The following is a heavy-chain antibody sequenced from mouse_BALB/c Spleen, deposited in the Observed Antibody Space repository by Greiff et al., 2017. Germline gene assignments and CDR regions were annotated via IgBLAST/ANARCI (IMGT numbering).Heavy chain of an antibody. CDR3: ASDYGGFAY. CDR1: GYTFTDYA. V-gene: IGHV1S137*01. D-gene: IGHD2-4*01. Sequence: QVQLQQSGAELVRPGVSVKISCKGSGYTFTDYAMHWVKQSHAKSLEWIGVISTYYGDASYNQKFKGKATMTVDKSSSTAYMELARLTSEDSAICYCASDYGGFAYWGQGTLVTVSA. J-gene: IGHJ3*01. CDR2: ISTYYGDA.